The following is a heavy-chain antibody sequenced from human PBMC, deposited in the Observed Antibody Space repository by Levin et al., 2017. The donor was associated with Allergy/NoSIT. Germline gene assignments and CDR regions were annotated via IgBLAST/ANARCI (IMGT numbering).Heavy chain of an antibody. D-gene: IGHD3-10*01. J-gene: IGHJ3*02. V-gene: IGHV4-34*01. Sequence: SETLSLTCAVYGGSFSGYSWTWIRQPPGKGLEWIGEINHRGSPDYNPSLKSRVTISVDTSKNHFSLKLRSVSAADTAVYYCAGATLWFGADDAFDIWGQGTLVTVSS. CDR2: INHRGSP. CDR1: GGSFSGYS. CDR3: AGATLWFGADDAFDI.